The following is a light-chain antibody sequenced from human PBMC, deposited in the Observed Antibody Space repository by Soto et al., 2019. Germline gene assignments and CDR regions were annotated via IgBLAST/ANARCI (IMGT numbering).Light chain of an antibody. J-gene: IGLJ3*02. V-gene: IGLV6-57*01. CDR2: QNN. Sequence: NFMLIQAHSVSASLGKTVTISCIRSSGIIANNYVQWHQQRPGSSPTTMIYQNNHRPSGVPDRFSGSIDSSSNSASLTISGLRTEDEADYYCQSYDSSNHWVFGGGTKLTVL. CDR1: SGIIANNY. CDR3: QSYDSSNHWV.